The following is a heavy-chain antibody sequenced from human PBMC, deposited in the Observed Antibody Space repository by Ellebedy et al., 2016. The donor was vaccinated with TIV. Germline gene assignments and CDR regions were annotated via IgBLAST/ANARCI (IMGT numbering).Heavy chain of an antibody. CDR3: ARWGGQYSGNFEGPFDF. V-gene: IGHV1-69*04. Sequence: AASVKVSCKASGDIFSNYAINWARLAPGLGLEWMGRISPVTGTRNYAQKFQGRVTITADRSTNTAYMELSSLRSEDTALYYCARWGGQYSGNFEGPFDFWGQGTLVTVSS. J-gene: IGHJ4*02. CDR1: GDIFSNYA. D-gene: IGHD3-10*01. CDR2: ISPVTGTR.